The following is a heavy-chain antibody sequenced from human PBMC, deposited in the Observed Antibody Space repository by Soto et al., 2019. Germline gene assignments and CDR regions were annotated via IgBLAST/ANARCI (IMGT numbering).Heavy chain of an antibody. J-gene: IGHJ6*02. CDR3: ARILTYYDFWSGYPTVYGMDV. D-gene: IGHD3-3*01. Sequence: IRQPPGKGLEWIGYIYYSGSTYYNPSLKSRVTISVDRSKNQFSLKLSSVTAADTAVYYCARILTYYDFWSGYPTVYGMDVWGQGTTVTVSS. V-gene: IGHV4-30-4*07. CDR2: IYYSGST.